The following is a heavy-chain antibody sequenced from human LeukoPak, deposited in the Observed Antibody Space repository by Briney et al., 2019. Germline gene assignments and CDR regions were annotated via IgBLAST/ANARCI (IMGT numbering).Heavy chain of an antibody. Sequence: SETLSLTCTVSGYSISSGYYWGWIRQPPGKGLEWIGSIYHSGSTYYNPSLKSRVPISGDTSKNQFSLNLSSVTATDTAVYYCARDCSSTTCYTRSFDPWGQGTLVTVSS. D-gene: IGHD2-2*02. V-gene: IGHV4-38-2*02. J-gene: IGHJ5*02. CDR2: IYHSGST. CDR1: GYSISSGYY. CDR3: ARDCSSTTCYTRSFDP.